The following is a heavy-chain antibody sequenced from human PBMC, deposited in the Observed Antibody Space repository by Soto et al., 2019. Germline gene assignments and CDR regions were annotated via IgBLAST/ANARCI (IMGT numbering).Heavy chain of an antibody. CDR2: INAGNGNT. Sequence: ASVKVSCKATTYTFTNYGISWVRQAPGQRLEWMGWINAGNGNTKYSQKFQGRVTITRDTSASTAYMELSSLRSEDTAVYYCARRTSSGYYYLSYWGQGTLVTVSS. V-gene: IGHV1-3*01. CDR1: TYTFTNYG. CDR3: ARRTSSGYYYLSY. J-gene: IGHJ4*02. D-gene: IGHD3-22*01.